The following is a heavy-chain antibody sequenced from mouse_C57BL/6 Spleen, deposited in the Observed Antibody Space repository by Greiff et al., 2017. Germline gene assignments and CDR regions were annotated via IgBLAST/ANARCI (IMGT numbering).Heavy chain of an antibody. D-gene: IGHD4-1*01. CDR2: ISNGGGST. Sequence: EVQGVESGGGLVQPGGSLKLSCAASGFTFSDYYMYWVRQTPEKRLEWVAYISNGGGSTYYPDTVKGRFTNARDKSKNTLYLQIRRLKSEDTAMYYCARRTGGYFDYWGQGTTLTVSS. V-gene: IGHV5-12*01. J-gene: IGHJ2*01. CDR1: GFTFSDYY. CDR3: ARRTGGYFDY.